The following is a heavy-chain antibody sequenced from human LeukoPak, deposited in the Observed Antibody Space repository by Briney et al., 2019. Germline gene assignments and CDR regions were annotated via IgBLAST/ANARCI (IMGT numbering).Heavy chain of an antibody. Sequence: SETLSLTCAVYGGSFSGYYWSWIRQPPGKGLEWIGEISHSGSTNYNPSLKSRVTISVDTSKNQFSLKLSSVTAADTAVYYCARGLVTRRGAAAVDYWGQGTLVTVSS. CDR2: ISHSGST. D-gene: IGHD6-13*01. V-gene: IGHV4-34*01. CDR3: ARGLVTRRGAAAVDY. CDR1: GGSFSGYY. J-gene: IGHJ4*02.